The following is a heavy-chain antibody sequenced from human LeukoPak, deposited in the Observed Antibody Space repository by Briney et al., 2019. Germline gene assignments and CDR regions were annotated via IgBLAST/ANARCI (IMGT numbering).Heavy chain of an antibody. D-gene: IGHD1-1*01. Sequence: PGGSLRLSCTASRFTVSTNYVSWVRQAPGKGLEWVSTIYRGGSTYYADSVKGRFTISRDNSKNTVYLQINTLRVEDTAVYYCARGGLETAVKYFFDYWGQGTLITVSS. J-gene: IGHJ4*02. V-gene: IGHV3-66*01. CDR2: IYRGGST. CDR3: ARGGLETAVKYFFDY. CDR1: RFTVSTNY.